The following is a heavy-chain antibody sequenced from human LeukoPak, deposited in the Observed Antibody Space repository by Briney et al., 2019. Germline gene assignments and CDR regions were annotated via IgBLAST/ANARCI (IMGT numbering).Heavy chain of an antibody. V-gene: IGHV1-3*02. D-gene: IGHD6-6*01. CDR2: SNAGNGNT. J-gene: IGHJ4*02. CDR3: ARARVRAARPEDY. Sequence: ASVKVSCKASGYTFTGYAMHWVRQAPGQRLEWMGWSNAGNGNTKYSQDFQGRVTITRDTSTSTAYMELSRLRSDDTAVYYCARARVRAARPEDYWGQGTLVTVSS. CDR1: GYTFTGYA.